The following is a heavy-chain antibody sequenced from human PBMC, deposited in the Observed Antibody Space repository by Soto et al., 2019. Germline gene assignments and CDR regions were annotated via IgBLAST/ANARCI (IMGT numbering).Heavy chain of an antibody. CDR3: ASGGIAAAGRNYYYGMDV. CDR1: GGTFSSYA. CDR2: IIPIFVTA. D-gene: IGHD6-13*01. V-gene: IGHV1-69*06. J-gene: IGHJ6*02. Sequence: SVKVCCKASGGTFSSYAISSVRQAPGQGLEWMGGIIPIFVTANYAQKFQGRVTITADKSTSTASMELSSLRSEDTAVYYCASGGIAAAGRNYYYGMDVWGQGTTLTVSS.